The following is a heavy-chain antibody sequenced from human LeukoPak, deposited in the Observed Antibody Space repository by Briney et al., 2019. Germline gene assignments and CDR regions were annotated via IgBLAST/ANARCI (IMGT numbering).Heavy chain of an antibody. CDR2: ISAYNGNT. D-gene: IGHD6-13*01. Sequence: ASVKVSCKASGYTFTSYGISWVRQAPGQGLEWMGWISAYNGNTNYAQKLQGRVTMTTDTSTSTAYMELRSLRSDDTAVYYYARAKRIAAAGGNWFDPWGQGTLVTVSS. CDR1: GYTFTSYG. J-gene: IGHJ5*02. V-gene: IGHV1-18*01. CDR3: ARAKRIAAAGGNWFDP.